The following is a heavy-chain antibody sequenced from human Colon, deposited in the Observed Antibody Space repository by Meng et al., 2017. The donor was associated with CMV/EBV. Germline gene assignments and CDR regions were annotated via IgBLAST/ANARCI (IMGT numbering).Heavy chain of an antibody. CDR1: GFAFSDYG. CDR2: VRYVVTTK. J-gene: IGHJ4*02. V-gene: IGHV3-30*02. Sequence: GESLKISCGASGFAFSDYGMHWVRQTPARGLEWVAYVRYVVTTKYYADSVKGRFTISKDNSRNTVYLQMDSLRPDDTGVYYCAKDIGTWTRGYYFDSWGQGALVTVSS. CDR3: AKDIGTWTRGYYFDS. D-gene: IGHD2-15*01.